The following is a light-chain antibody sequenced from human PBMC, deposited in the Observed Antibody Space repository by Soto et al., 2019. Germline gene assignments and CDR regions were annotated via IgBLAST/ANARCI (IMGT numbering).Light chain of an antibody. CDR2: DAS. V-gene: IGKV1-33*01. CDR3: QQFDSLPYT. Sequence: DIQMTQSPSSLSASVGDRVTITCQASQAISDYLNWYQQKPGKAPKLLIYDASSLETGVSSRFSGSGSGTDFIFTISSLRPEDVGTYYCQQFDSLPYTFGQGTKLEIK. CDR1: QAISDY. J-gene: IGKJ2*01.